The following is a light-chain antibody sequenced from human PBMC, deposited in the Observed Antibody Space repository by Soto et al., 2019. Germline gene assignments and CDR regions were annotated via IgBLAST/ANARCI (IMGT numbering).Light chain of an antibody. V-gene: IGKV1-5*01. CDR2: AAS. J-gene: IGKJ1*01. CDR3: QQYSIFRT. CDR1: QSINSW. Sequence: DIQMTQSPSTLSASVGDRVTITCRVSQSINSWLAWYQQKPGKAPKLLIYAASTLKTGVPSRFSGSGSGTEFTLTISSLQADDFATYYCQQYSIFRTFGQGTKVDIK.